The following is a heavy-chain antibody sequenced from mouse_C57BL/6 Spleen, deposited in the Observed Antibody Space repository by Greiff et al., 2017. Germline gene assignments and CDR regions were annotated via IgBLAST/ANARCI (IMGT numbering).Heavy chain of an antibody. D-gene: IGHD2-4*01. V-gene: IGHV1-69*01. CDR2: IDPSDSYT. J-gene: IGHJ3*01. Sequence: VQLQQPGAELVMPGASVKLSCKASGYTFTSYWMHWVRQRPGQGLEWIGEIDPSDSYTNYNQKLKGKFTLTVDKSASTAYMQLSSLTSEDSAVDYCARSGDYPAWFAYWGQGTLVTVSA. CDR3: ARSGDYPAWFAY. CDR1: GYTFTSYW.